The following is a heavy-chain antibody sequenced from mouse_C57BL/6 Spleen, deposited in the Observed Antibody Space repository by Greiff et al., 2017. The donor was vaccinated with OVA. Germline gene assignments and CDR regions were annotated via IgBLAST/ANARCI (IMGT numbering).Heavy chain of an antibody. CDR3: AREGGSPSFDY. Sequence: QVQLKQPGAELVKPGASVKLSCKASGYTFTSYWMHWVKQRPGQGLEWIGMIHPNSGSTNYNEKFKSKATLTVDKSSSTAYMQLSSLTSEDSAVYYCAREGGSPSFDYWGQGTTLTVSS. CDR1: GYTFTSYW. V-gene: IGHV1-64*01. J-gene: IGHJ2*01. CDR2: IHPNSGST.